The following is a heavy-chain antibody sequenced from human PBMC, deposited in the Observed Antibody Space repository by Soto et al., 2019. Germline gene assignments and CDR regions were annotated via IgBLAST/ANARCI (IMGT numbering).Heavy chain of an antibody. J-gene: IGHJ5*02. D-gene: IGHD3-22*01. CDR3: AVVDSTGNWFDP. CDR2: MLYSGTT. Sequence: QLQLQESGPGLVKPSETLSFTCTVSGGSISSSDFYWGWLRQPPGKGLDCIGRMLYSGTTYYNPSLKNRITISVDTSKNQFSLKLISVTAADTAVYYCAVVDSTGNWFDPWGQGALVTVSS. V-gene: IGHV4-39*01. CDR1: GGSISSSDFY.